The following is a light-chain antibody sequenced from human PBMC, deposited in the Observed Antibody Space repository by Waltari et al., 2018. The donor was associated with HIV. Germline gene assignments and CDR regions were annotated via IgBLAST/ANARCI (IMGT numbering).Light chain of an antibody. CDR1: EVLHYY. CDR2: AAS. V-gene: IGKV1-9*01. Sequence: IHLTQSPSYLSASVGDSVTVTCRAREVLHYYLAWSPQKPETAPKHLVYAASTLQNGVPSRFSGRGSGTEFTLTIDGLQPKDFATYYCQQLGTFGPGTTVDIK. J-gene: IGKJ3*01. CDR3: QQLGT.